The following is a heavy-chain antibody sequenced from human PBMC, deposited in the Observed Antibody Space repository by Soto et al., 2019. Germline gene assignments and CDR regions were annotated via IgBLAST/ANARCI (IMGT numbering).Heavy chain of an antibody. CDR1: GFTFSSYA. Sequence: GGSLRLSCAASGFTFSSYAMSWVRQAPGKGLEWVSAISGSGGSTYYADSVKGRFTISRDNSKNTLYLKMNSLRAGGTAVYYCAKGGSITMVRGVISHPYYYYGMDVWGQGTTVTVSS. J-gene: IGHJ6*02. CDR3: AKGGSITMVRGVISHPYYYYGMDV. V-gene: IGHV3-23*01. D-gene: IGHD3-10*01. CDR2: ISGSGGST.